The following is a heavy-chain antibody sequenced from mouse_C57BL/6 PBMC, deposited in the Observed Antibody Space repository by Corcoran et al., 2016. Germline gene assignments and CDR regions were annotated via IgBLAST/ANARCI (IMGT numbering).Heavy chain of an antibody. CDR2: INPNNGGT. J-gene: IGHJ1*03. D-gene: IGHD2-4*01. CDR3: ARPGYYDYDWYFDV. V-gene: IGHV1-18*01. CDR1: GYTFTDYN. Sequence: EVQLQQSGPELVKPGASVKIPCKASGYTFTDYNMDWVKQSHGKSLEWIGDINPNNGGTIYNQKFKGKATLTVDKSSSTAYMELRSLTSEDTAVYYCARPGYYDYDWYFDVWGTGTTVTVSS.